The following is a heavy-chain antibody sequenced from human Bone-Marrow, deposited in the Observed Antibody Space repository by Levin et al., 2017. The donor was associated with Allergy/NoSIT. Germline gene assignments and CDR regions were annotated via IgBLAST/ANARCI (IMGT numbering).Heavy chain of an antibody. J-gene: IGHJ4*02. CDR1: GFTFSSYW. CDR3: ARDRWSSGDY. D-gene: IGHD6-25*01. V-gene: IGHV3-74*01. CDR2: IKTDGTTT. Sequence: LSLTCAASGFTFSSYWMHWFRQAPGKGLVWVSRIKTDGTTTEYADSVKGRFTISRDNAKNTLYLQMSSLRAEDTAVYYCARDRWSSGDYWGQGILVTVSS.